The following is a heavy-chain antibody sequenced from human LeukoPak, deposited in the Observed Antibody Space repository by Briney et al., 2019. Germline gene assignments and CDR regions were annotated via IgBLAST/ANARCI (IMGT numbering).Heavy chain of an antibody. V-gene: IGHV3-23*01. J-gene: IGHJ4*02. D-gene: IGHD1-26*01. CDR2: ISGSGGST. CDR1: GFTLSSYA. Sequence: GGSLRLSCAASGFTLSSYAMSWVRQAPGKGLEWVSAISGSGGSTYYADSMKGRFTISRDNSKNTLYLQMNSLRAEDTAVYYCAWELLEGSPYYWGQGTLVTVSS. CDR3: AWELLEGSPYY.